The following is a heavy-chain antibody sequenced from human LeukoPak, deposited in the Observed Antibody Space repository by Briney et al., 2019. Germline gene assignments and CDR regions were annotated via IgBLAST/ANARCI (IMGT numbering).Heavy chain of an antibody. Sequence: GGSLRLSCAASGFTFSDYYMSWIRQAPGKGLEWVSYISSSGSTIYYADSVKGRFTISRDNAKNSLYLQMNSLRAEDTAVYYRASPAAGSSGYSYGFSHWGQGTLVTVSS. V-gene: IGHV3-11*04. CDR2: ISSSGSTI. J-gene: IGHJ4*02. D-gene: IGHD5-18*01. CDR1: GFTFSDYY. CDR3: ASPAAGSSGYSYGFSH.